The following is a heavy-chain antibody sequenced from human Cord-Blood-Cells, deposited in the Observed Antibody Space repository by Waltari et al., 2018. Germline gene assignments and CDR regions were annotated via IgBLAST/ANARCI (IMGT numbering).Heavy chain of an antibody. J-gene: IGHJ4*02. D-gene: IGHD3-10*01. V-gene: IGHV3-66*01. CDR1: VVAVSSNC. CDR3: ARGGGELLWFRELLYYFDY. Sequence: EVQLVESGCGLVQPGGSLSLSCAASVVAVSSNCLTWLRRAAGQGLEWVSVIYSGGSTYYADSVKGRFTISRDNSKNTLYLQMNSLRAEDTAVYYCARGGGELLWFRELLYYFDYWGQGTLVTVSS. CDR2: IYSGGST.